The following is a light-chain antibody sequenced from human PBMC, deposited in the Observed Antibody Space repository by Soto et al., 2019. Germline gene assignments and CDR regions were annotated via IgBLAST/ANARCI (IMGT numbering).Light chain of an antibody. Sequence: IQMTHSPSSLSASLLDRVTITFLASQSISNHLNWYQQKPGKAPKLLIFAASSLQSGVPSRFSGSRSGPDFTLTISSLQPEDFATYYCQQSYSSPPTFGQGTKVDIK. CDR1: QSISNH. CDR2: AAS. CDR3: QQSYSSPPT. V-gene: IGKV1-39*01. J-gene: IGKJ1*01.